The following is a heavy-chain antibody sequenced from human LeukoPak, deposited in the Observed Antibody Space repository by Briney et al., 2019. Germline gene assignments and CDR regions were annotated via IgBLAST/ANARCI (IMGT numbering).Heavy chain of an antibody. Sequence: GGSLRLSCAASGFTFSSYAMHWVRQAPGKGLEWVAVISYDGTNKYYADSVKGRFTISRDNSKNTLYLQMNSLRAEDTAVYYCASSGITIFGVTINDLPDYWGQGTLVTVSP. J-gene: IGHJ4*02. D-gene: IGHD3-3*01. CDR2: ISYDGTNK. CDR3: ASSGITIFGVTINDLPDY. CDR1: GFTFSSYA. V-gene: IGHV3-30-3*01.